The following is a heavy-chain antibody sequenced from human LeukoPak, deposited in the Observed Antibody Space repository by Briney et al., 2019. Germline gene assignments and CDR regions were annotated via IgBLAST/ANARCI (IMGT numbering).Heavy chain of an antibody. J-gene: IGHJ4*02. Sequence: PGGSLRLSCAVSGITLSNYGMSWVRQAPGKGLEWVAGISDSGGRTNYADSVKGRFTISRDNSRSTVFLQMSSLRAEDTAVYDVCRYFDYWGQGILVTVSS. CDR2: ISDSGGRT. CDR3: CRYFDY. CDR1: GITLSNYG. V-gene: IGHV3-23*01.